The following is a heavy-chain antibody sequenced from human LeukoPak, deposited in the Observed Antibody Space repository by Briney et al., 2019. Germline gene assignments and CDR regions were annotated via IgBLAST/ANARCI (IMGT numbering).Heavy chain of an antibody. CDR2: ISSSSSTI. V-gene: IGHV3-48*02. D-gene: IGHD1-1*01. CDR3: ATPGGQNWNDALDY. J-gene: IGHJ4*02. CDR1: GFTFSSYS. Sequence: GGSLRLSCAASGFTFSSYSMNWVRQAPGKGLEWVSYISSSSSTIYYADSVKGRFTISRDNAKNSLYLQMNSLRDEDTAVYYCATPGGQNWNDALDYWGQGTLVTVSS.